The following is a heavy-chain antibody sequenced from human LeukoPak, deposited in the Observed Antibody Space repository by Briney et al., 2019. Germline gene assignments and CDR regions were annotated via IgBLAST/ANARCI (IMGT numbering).Heavy chain of an antibody. J-gene: IGHJ6*03. D-gene: IGHD3-9*01. CDR3: ARGWRYYDILTGYYKRTDYYMDV. V-gene: IGHV1-46*01. CDR2: INPSGGTT. CDR1: GYTFTSYY. Sequence: ASVKVSCKASGYTFTSYYMHWVRQAPGQGLEWMGIINPSGGTTNYAQKFQGRVTMTTDTSTSTAYMELRSLRSDDTAVYYCARGWRYYDILTGYYKRTDYYMDVWGKGTTVTISS.